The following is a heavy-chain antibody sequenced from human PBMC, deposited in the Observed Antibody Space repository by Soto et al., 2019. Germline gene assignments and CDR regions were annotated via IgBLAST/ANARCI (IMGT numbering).Heavy chain of an antibody. CDR1: GGTFSSYA. Sequence: SVKVSCKASGGTFSSYAISWVRQAPGQGLEWMGGIIPIFGTANYAQKFQGRVTITADESTSTAYMELSSLRSEDTAVYYCARVKPNDSSGYYIPLDYWGQGTLVTVSS. CDR3: ARVKPNDSSGYYIPLDY. CDR2: IIPIFGTA. J-gene: IGHJ4*02. V-gene: IGHV1-69*13. D-gene: IGHD3-22*01.